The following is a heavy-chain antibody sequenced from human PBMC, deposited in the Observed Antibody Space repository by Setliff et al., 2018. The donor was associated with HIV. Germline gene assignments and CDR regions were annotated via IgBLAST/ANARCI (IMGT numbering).Heavy chain of an antibody. CDR2: INPAGNPT. V-gene: IGHV1-2*02. D-gene: IGHD3-22*01. CDR3: ARDYYDSSGYIFFPGLPDY. CDR1: GYSFTDYY. J-gene: IGHJ4*02. Sequence: VSVKVSCKASGYSFTDYYIHWVRQAPGQGLEWMGWINPAGNPTSYAQKFQCRLTMTRDTSISTAYMELSRLRSDDTAVYYCARDYYDSSGYIFFPGLPDYWGQGTLVTVSS.